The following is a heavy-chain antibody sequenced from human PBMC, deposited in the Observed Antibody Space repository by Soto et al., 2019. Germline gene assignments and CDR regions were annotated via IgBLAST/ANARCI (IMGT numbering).Heavy chain of an antibody. Sequence: HPGGSLRLSCAASGFTFSSYAMSWVRQAPGKGLEWVSAISGSGGSTYYADSVKGRFTISRDNSKNTLYLQMNSLRAEDTAVYYCAKVYQQLVLFRGAFDFWGPGIRVTVSS. V-gene: IGHV3-23*01. J-gene: IGHJ3*01. CDR3: AKVYQQLVLFRGAFDF. CDR1: GFTFSSYA. D-gene: IGHD6-13*01. CDR2: ISGSGGST.